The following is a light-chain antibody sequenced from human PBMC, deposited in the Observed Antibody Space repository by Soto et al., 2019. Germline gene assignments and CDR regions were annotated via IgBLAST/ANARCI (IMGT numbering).Light chain of an antibody. CDR3: QHYNHWLWT. V-gene: IGKV3-15*01. Sequence: EIVMTQSPATLSVSPGERATLSCRASQSIRSTLAWYQQKPGQAPRLLIYGASTRATGIPARFSGSGSGTEFTLTISSLQSEDVAVYYCQHYNHWLWTFDQGTKVEIK. CDR1: QSIRST. J-gene: IGKJ1*01. CDR2: GAS.